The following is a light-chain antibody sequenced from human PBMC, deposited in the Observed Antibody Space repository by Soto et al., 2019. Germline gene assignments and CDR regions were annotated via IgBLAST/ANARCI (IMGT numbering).Light chain of an antibody. J-gene: IGKJ4*01. Sequence: DIILKQSPAIVSVSPGERATLSCRASRIVSTNLAGYQHKHGPAPSLLSYGATTRVTDIPARFSGSGSGTDFTITIIYLKSEDFGVYYCQQYEKSLPPVTFGGGTKVEI. CDR3: QQYEKSLPPVT. CDR1: RIVSTN. CDR2: GAT. V-gene: IGKV3-15*01.